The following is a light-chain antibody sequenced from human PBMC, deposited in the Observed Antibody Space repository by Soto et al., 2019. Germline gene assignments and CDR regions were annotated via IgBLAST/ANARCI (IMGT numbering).Light chain of an antibody. Sequence: ESVLTQSPATLSLSPGERATLSRRASHSITTFLAWYQQKPGQAPRLLIHDASRRATDIPARFSGSGSWTDFTLTISSLEPEDAAVYYCQQRNNRGVTFGGGTKVEIK. CDR1: HSITTF. CDR2: DAS. V-gene: IGKV3-11*01. J-gene: IGKJ4*01. CDR3: QQRNNRGVT.